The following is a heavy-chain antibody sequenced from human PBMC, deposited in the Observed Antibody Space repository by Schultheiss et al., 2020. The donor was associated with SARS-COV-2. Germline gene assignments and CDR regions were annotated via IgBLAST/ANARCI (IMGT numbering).Heavy chain of an antibody. J-gene: IGHJ6*02. Sequence: SETLSLTCAVYGGSFSGYYWSWIRQPPGKGLEWIGEINHSGSTNYNPSLKSRVTISVDTSKNQFSLKLSSVTAADTAVYYCASSKGRVAFDIWGQGTTVQYYGMDVWGQGTTVTVSS. D-gene: IGHD4-17*01. CDR1: GGSFSGYY. V-gene: IGHV4-34*01. CDR3: ASSKGRVAFDIWGQGTTVQYYGMDV. CDR2: INHSGST.